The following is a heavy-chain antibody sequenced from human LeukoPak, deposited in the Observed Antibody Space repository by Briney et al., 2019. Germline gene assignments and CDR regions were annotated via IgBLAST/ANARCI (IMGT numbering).Heavy chain of an antibody. Sequence: SETLSLTCAVYGGSFSGYYWSWIRPPPGKGLEWIGEINHSGSTNYNPSLKSRVTISVDTSKNQFSLKLSSVTAADTAVYYCASNIAARPYWGQGTLVTVSS. CDR1: GGSFSGYY. J-gene: IGHJ4*02. CDR3: ASNIAARPY. V-gene: IGHV4-34*01. CDR2: INHSGST. D-gene: IGHD6-6*01.